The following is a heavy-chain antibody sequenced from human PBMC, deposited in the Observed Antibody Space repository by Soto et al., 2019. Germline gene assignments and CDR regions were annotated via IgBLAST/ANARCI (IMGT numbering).Heavy chain of an antibody. V-gene: IGHV3-30*18. CDR1: GFSFSNCG. CDR3: VKGSEVARQELDY. J-gene: IGHJ4*02. Sequence: QVQLVESGGGVVQPGRSLRLSCAASGFSFSNCGMHWVRQAPGKGLEWVAAISSDGSDKYYSESVKGRFTISRDNSKNTLFLQMNSLRVEDTAVYYCVKGSEVARQELDYWGQGTLATVSS. D-gene: IGHD2-15*01. CDR2: ISSDGSDK.